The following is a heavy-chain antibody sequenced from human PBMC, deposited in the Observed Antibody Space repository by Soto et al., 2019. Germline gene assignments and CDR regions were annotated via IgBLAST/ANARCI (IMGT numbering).Heavy chain of an antibody. V-gene: IGHV4-31*03. CDR3: ARWPQLEPRFDY. CDR1: GGSSISGNYY. CDR2: IYYSGTT. Sequence: TLSLTCTVSGGSSISGNYYWSWIRQHPGKGLEWIGYIYYSGTTYYNPSLKSRVTISVDTSKNQFSLKLSSVTAADTAVYYCARWPQLEPRFDYWGQGTLVTVSS. J-gene: IGHJ4*02. D-gene: IGHD1-1*01.